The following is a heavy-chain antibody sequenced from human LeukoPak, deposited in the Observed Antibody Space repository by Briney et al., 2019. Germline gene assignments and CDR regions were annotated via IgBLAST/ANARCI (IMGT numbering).Heavy chain of an antibody. D-gene: IGHD4-23*01. V-gene: IGHV4-59*12. J-gene: IGHJ4*02. Sequence: PSETLSLTCTVSGDSIRSYYWSWIRQPPGKGLEWIGYIYYSGSTKYNPSLKSRVTISVDTSKNQFSLKLSSVTAADTAVYYCARGYGGNPLDYWGQGTLVTVSS. CDR2: IYYSGST. CDR1: GDSIRSYY. CDR3: ARGYGGNPLDY.